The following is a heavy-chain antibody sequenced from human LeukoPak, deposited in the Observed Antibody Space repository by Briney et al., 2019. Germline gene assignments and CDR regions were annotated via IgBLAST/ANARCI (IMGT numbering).Heavy chain of an antibody. V-gene: IGHV3-33*01. CDR3: ARDSSGQYLFDY. CDR1: GFTFTNYG. CDR2: IWYDGSNK. Sequence: GGSLRLSCAASGFTFTNYGMHWVRQAPGKGLEWVAVIWYDGSNKYYADSVKGRFTISRDNSKNMVYLQMNSQRAEDTAVYYCARDSSGQYLFDYWGQGTLVTVSS. D-gene: IGHD2/OR15-2a*01. J-gene: IGHJ4*02.